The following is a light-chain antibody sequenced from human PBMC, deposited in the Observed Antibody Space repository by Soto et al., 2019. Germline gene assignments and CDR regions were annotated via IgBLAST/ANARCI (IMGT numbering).Light chain of an antibody. CDR3: SSFTSSRIYV. CDR1: HNDIGTYDY. Sequence: QSVLTQPTSVSGSPGQSITISCTGNHNDIGTYDYVSWYQQHPGRAPRLLIYGVTTRPSGISDRFSASKSGLTASLTISGLQPEDEADYYCSSFTSSRIYVFGPGTKVTVL. J-gene: IGLJ1*01. V-gene: IGLV2-14*03. CDR2: GVT.